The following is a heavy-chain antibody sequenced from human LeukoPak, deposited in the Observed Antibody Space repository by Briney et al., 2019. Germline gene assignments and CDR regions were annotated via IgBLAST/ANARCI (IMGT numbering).Heavy chain of an antibody. V-gene: IGHV6-1*01. CDR3: ARAFAGYFFDY. D-gene: IGHD3-16*01. J-gene: IGHJ4*02. CDR2: TYYRSKWYY. CDR1: GDDVSSNSAA. Sequence: SQTLSLTCAISGDDVSSNSAAWSWIRLSPSRGLGWLGRTYYRSKWYYDYAVSVKSRLTVNPDTSKNQFSLQLNSVTPEDTAVYYCARAFAGYFFDYWGQGILVTVSS.